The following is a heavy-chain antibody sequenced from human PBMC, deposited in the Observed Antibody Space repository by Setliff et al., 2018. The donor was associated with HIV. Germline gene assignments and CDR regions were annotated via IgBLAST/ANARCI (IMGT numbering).Heavy chain of an antibody. CDR2: VIPLFGTE. CDR3: ARPAVLISTDYYYYMDV. J-gene: IGHJ6*02. V-gene: IGHV1-69*13. CDR1: GGTFSSYG. D-gene: IGHD6-19*01. Sequence: SVKVSCKSSGGTFSSYGFTWVRQAPGQGLEWMGGVIPLFGTEKVAQKFQGRVTITADESTNTAYMELSSLRSEDTAIYYCARPAVLISTDYYYYMDVWGQGTTVTVSS.